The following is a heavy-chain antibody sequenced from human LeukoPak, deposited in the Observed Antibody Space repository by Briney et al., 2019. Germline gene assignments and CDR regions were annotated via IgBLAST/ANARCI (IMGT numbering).Heavy chain of an antibody. J-gene: IGHJ5*02. CDR2: ISRGGDNI. V-gene: IGHV3-11*04. CDR1: GFTFSDHY. D-gene: IGHD3-10*01. CDR3: ARFSAGGFPCLYNYFDP. Sequence: PGGSLRLSCEASGFTFSDHYMSWIRQAPGKGLEWVSYISRGGDNIYYADSVKGRFTISRDDAKNSLYLQMNSLRAEDTAVYYCARFSAGGFPCLYNYFDPWGQGSLVTVSS.